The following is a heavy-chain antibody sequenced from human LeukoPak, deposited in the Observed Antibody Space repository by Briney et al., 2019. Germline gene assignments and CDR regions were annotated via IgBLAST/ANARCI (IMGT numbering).Heavy chain of an antibody. V-gene: IGHV3-48*02. J-gene: IGHJ4*02. CDR2: ISSDSGTI. CDR3: ARRDPFDY. Sequence: GGSLRLSRAASGFTFSAYHMNWVRQAPGKGLEWISFISSDSGTIYYADSVKGRFTISRNNAANSLYLQMNNLRDEDTAVYYCARRDPFDYWGQGTMVTVSS. CDR1: GFTFSAYH.